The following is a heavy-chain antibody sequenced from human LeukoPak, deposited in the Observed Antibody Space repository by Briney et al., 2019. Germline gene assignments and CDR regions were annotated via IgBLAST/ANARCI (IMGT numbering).Heavy chain of an antibody. J-gene: IGHJ6*01. Sequence: GGPLKLSCEAPGFTFSGFAIGWVRRTPGKGLKWVSGISGSGDNTLYADSVKGRFTISRDNSKNTLYLEMNSLRAEDTAIYYCAKMKGHPLPKYYMDVWGQGTTVTVSS. CDR1: GFTFSGFA. CDR3: AKMKGHPLPKYYMDV. CDR2: ISGSGDNT. D-gene: IGHD1-26*01. V-gene: IGHV3-23*01.